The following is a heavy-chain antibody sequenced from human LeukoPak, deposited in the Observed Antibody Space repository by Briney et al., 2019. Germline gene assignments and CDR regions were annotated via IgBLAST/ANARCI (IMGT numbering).Heavy chain of an antibody. CDR2: INPNSGGT. CDR3: ARPRGEYSTWYDY. Sequence: ASLTVSFTASGYTFTVYYMHWVRQCPGQGLEWMGWINPNSGGTKYAQKFQGRVTMTRDSSISTAFMDLSRLRSDDTAVYYCARPRGEYSTWYDYWGQGTLVTVSS. D-gene: IGHD6-13*01. J-gene: IGHJ4*02. V-gene: IGHV1-2*02. CDR1: GYTFTVYY.